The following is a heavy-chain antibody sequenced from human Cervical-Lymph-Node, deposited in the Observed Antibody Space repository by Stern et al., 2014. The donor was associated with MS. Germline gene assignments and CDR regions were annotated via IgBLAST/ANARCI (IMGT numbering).Heavy chain of an antibody. CDR1: GFSLSNGRMG. J-gene: IGHJ4*02. V-gene: IGHV2-26*01. CDR3: ARILYDGAYRGDY. CDR2: IFSNDET. D-gene: IGHD3-10*01. Sequence: VKLVESGPVLVKPTETLMLTCTVSGFSLSNGRMGVSWIRQPPGKALEWLAHIFSNDETCYSTSLKRRLTISKDTSRSQVVLTMTNMDPVDTATYFCARILYDGAYRGDYWGQGILVTVS.